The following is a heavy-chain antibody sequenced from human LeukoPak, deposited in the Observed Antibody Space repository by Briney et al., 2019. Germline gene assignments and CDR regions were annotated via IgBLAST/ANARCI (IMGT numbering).Heavy chain of an antibody. CDR1: GGSISSYY. CDR2: IYYSGST. D-gene: IGHD3-10*01. V-gene: IGHV4-59*01. Sequence: SETLSLTCTVSGGSISSYYWSWIRQPPGKGLEWIGYIYYSGSTNYNPSLKSRVTISVDTSKNQFSLKLSSVTAADTAVYYCARDLDRGVPNGMDVWGQGTTVTVSS. CDR3: ARDLDRGVPNGMDV. J-gene: IGHJ6*02.